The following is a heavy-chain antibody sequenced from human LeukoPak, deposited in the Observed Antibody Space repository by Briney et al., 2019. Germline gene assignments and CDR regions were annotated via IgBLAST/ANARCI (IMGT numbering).Heavy chain of an antibody. V-gene: IGHV1-18*01. Sequence: ASVKVSYKASGYTFTSYGISWVRQAPGQGLEWMGWISAYNGNTNYAQKLQGRVTMTTDTSTSTAYMELRSLRSDDTAVYYCARDGKLRFLEWLLRTDAFDIWGQGTMVTVSS. CDR3: ARDGKLRFLEWLLRTDAFDI. J-gene: IGHJ3*02. D-gene: IGHD3-3*01. CDR2: ISAYNGNT. CDR1: GYTFTSYG.